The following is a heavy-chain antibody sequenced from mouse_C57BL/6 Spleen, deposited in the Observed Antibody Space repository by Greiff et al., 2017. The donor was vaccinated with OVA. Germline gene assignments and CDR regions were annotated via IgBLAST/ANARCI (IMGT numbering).Heavy chain of an antibody. J-gene: IGHJ1*03. V-gene: IGHV1-18*01. CDR1: GYTFTDYN. CDR2: INPNNGGT. D-gene: IGHD2-3*01. Sequence: EVQLQQSGPELVKPGASVKIPCKASGYTFTDYNMDWVKQSHGKSLEWIGDINPNNGGTIYNQKFKGKATLTVDKSSSTAYMELRSLTSEDTAVYYCARGGWLLLYWYFDVWGTGTTVTVSS. CDR3: ARGGWLLLYWYFDV.